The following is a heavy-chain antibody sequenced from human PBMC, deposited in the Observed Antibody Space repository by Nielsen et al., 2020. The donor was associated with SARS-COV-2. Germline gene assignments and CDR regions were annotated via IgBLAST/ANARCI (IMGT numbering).Heavy chain of an antibody. Sequence: SETLSLTCAVYGGSFSGYYWSWIRQPPGKGLEWIGEINHSGSTNYNPSLKSRVTISVDTSKNQFSLKLSSVTAADTAVYYCARAPYYDFWSGYYGGYFDYWGQGTLVTVSS. V-gene: IGHV4-34*01. J-gene: IGHJ4*02. CDR3: ARAPYYDFWSGYYGGYFDY. D-gene: IGHD3-3*01. CDR2: INHSGST. CDR1: GGSFSGYY.